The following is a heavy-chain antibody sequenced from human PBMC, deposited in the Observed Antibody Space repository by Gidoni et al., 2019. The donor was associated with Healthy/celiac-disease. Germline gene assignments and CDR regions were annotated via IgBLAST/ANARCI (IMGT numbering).Heavy chain of an antibody. CDR1: GFTFRSYA. Sequence: QVQPVESGGGVVQPAMSLRPSCAASGFTFRSYAMHWVRQAPGKGLEWVAVISYDGSNKYYADSVKGRFTISRDNSKNTLYLQMNSLRAEDTAVYYCARDGAVARREYFDLWGRGTLVTVSS. CDR2: ISYDGSNK. J-gene: IGHJ2*01. CDR3: ARDGAVARREYFDL. V-gene: IGHV3-30-3*01. D-gene: IGHD6-19*01.